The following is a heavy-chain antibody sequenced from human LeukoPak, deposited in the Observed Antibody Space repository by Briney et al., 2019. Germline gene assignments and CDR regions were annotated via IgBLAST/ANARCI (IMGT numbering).Heavy chain of an antibody. CDR2: INPNRGST. J-gene: IGHJ4*02. CDR3: ATGGHVRVYDSSAYYGHY. Sequence: GASVKVSCKASGYTFTSYYMYWVRQAPGQGLEWMGIINPNRGSTSYAQKFQGRVTMTRDMSTSTVYMELSSLRSEDTAVYYCATGGHVRVYDSSAYYGHYWSQGTLVTVSS. V-gene: IGHV1-46*01. CDR1: GYTFTSYY. D-gene: IGHD3-22*01.